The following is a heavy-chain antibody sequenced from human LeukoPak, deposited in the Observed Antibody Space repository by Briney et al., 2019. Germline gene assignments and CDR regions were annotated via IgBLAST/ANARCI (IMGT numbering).Heavy chain of an antibody. Sequence: SETLSLTCTVSGGSIRTDGYYWSWIRQHPGKGLEWIGFIYYSGSTYYNSSLKSRVSISGDTSKNQFFLKLTSVTAADTAVYFCARGNLEWLSLDYWGQGTLVTVSS. CDR2: IYYSGST. CDR1: GGSIRTDGYY. D-gene: IGHD3-3*01. CDR3: ARGNLEWLSLDY. J-gene: IGHJ4*02. V-gene: IGHV4-31*03.